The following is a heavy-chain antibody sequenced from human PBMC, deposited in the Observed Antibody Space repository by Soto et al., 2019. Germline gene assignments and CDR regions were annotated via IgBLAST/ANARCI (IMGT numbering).Heavy chain of an antibody. D-gene: IGHD2-2*01. CDR2: IYYSGST. CDR1: GGRVTSGGYY. Sequence: SLSLTCTLSGGRVTSGGYYWGWIRQHPGKGLEWIGYIYYSGSTYYNPSLKSRVTISVDTSKNQFSLKLSSVTAADTAVYYCAREGSTSPPYNWFDPWGQGTLVTVSS. J-gene: IGHJ5*02. V-gene: IGHV4-31*03. CDR3: AREGSTSPPYNWFDP.